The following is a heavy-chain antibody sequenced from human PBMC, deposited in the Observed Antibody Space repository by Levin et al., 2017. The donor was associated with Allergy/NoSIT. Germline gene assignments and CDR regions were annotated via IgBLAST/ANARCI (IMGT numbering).Heavy chain of an antibody. D-gene: IGHD3-10*01. Sequence: SETLSLTCTVSGGSISSYYWSWIRQPPGKGLEWIGYIYYSGSTNYNPSLKGRVTISVDTSKNQFSLKLSSVTAADTAVYYCARDLGVRGNFDYWGQGTLVTVSS. J-gene: IGHJ4*02. CDR2: IYYSGST. CDR3: ARDLGVRGNFDY. CDR1: GGSISSYY. V-gene: IGHV4-59*01.